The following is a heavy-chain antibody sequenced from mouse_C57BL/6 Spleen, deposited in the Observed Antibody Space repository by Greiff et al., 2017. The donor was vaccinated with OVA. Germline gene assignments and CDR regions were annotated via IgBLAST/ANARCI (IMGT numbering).Heavy chain of an antibody. CDR1: GFTFSDYY. J-gene: IGHJ3*01. Sequence: EVHLVESEGGLVQPGSSMKLSCTASGFTFSDYYMAWVRQVPEKGLEWVANINYDGSSTYYLDSLKSRFIISRDNAKNILYLQMSSLKSEDTATYYGARDDSSGYSLFAYWGQGTLVTVSA. CDR3: ARDDSSGYSLFAY. D-gene: IGHD3-2*02. CDR2: INYDGSST. V-gene: IGHV5-16*01.